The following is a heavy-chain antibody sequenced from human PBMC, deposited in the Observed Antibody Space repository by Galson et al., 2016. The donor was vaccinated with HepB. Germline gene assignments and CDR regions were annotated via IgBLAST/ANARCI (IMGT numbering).Heavy chain of an antibody. Sequence: SLRLSCAASEFTFSSYAMNWVRQAPGKGLGWVSAISGSGGSTSYADSVKGRFTISRDNSKNTLYLQMNSLGGEDTASYYCAKGWSYYPVCGQGTLVTVSS. CDR3: AKGWSYYPV. D-gene: IGHD1-26*01. J-gene: IGHJ4*02. CDR2: ISGSGGST. CDR1: EFTFSSYA. V-gene: IGHV3-23*01.